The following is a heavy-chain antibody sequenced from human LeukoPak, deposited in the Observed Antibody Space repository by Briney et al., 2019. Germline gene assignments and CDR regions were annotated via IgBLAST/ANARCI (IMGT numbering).Heavy chain of an antibody. J-gene: IGHJ4*02. CDR1: GFTVSSNY. Sequence: GGSLRLSCAASGFTVSSNYMSWVRQAPGKRLEWVSVIYSGGSTYYADSVKGRFTISRDNSKNTLYLQMNSLRAEDTAVYYCARSSSGYGSGAGLSFDYWGQGTLVTVSS. CDR3: ARSSSGYGSGAGLSFDY. V-gene: IGHV3-53*01. D-gene: IGHD5-12*01. CDR2: IYSGGST.